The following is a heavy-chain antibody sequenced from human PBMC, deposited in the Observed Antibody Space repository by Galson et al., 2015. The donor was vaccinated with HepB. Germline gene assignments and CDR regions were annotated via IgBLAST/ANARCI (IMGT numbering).Heavy chain of an antibody. CDR1: GFTFSSYG. Sequence: SLRLSCAASGFTFSSYGMHWVRQAPGKGLEWVAVISYDGSNKYYADSVKGRFTISRDNSKNTLYLQMNSLRAEDTAVYYCAKGEDRVVPGYMDVWGKGTTVTVSS. D-gene: IGHD2-21*01. CDR2: ISYDGSNK. J-gene: IGHJ6*03. CDR3: AKGEDRVVPGYMDV. V-gene: IGHV3-30*18.